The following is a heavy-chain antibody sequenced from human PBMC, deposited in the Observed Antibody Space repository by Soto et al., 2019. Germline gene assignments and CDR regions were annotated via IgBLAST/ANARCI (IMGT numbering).Heavy chain of an antibody. J-gene: IGHJ4*02. CDR2: VTGNGAST. V-gene: IGHV3-23*01. CDR1: GFVFSGYG. Sequence: HPGGSLRLSCAASGFVFSGYGMSWVRQAPGKGLEWVSSVTGNGASTFYADSVKGRFSISRDNSKNTLYLQMDSLRAEDTAVYYCARRLVYSFDYWGQGTLVTVSS. D-gene: IGHD2-21*01. CDR3: ARRLVYSFDY.